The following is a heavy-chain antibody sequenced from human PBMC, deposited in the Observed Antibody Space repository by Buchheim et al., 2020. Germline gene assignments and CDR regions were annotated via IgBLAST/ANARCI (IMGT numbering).Heavy chain of an antibody. Sequence: QVQLMESGGGVVQPGRSLRLSCAASGFTFSSYGMHWVRQAPGKGLEWVAVISYDGSNKYYADSVKGRFTISRDNSKNTLYLQMNSLRAEDTAVYYCAKQLLAGYYYGMDVWGQGTT. CDR3: AKQLLAGYYYGMDV. D-gene: IGHD2-2*01. CDR2: ISYDGSNK. J-gene: IGHJ6*02. CDR1: GFTFSSYG. V-gene: IGHV3-30*18.